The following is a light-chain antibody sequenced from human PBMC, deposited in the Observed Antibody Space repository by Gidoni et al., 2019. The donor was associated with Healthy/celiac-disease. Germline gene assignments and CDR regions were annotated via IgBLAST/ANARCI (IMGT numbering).Light chain of an antibody. J-gene: IGKJ1*01. V-gene: IGKV3-20*01. CDR2: GAS. Sequence: DIVLTQSPGTLSLSPGERATLSCRASQSVSSSYLAWYQQKPGQAPRLLIYGASSRATGIPDRFSGSGSGTDFTLTISRLEPEDLAVYYCQQYGSSPTWTFXXXTKVEIK. CDR1: QSVSSSY. CDR3: QQYGSSPTWT.